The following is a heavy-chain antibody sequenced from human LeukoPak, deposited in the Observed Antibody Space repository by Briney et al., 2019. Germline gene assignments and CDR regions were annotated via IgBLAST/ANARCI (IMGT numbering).Heavy chain of an antibody. CDR3: VVAGTTFHYLDY. CDR1: GYTFTGYD. CDR2: INPNSGGT. V-gene: IGHV1-2*02. Sequence: ASVKVSCKASGYTFTGYDMHWVRQAPGQGLELMGLINPNSGGTSYAQRFQGRVTMTRDTSSSTAYMEVNSLRSDDTAVYYCVVAGTTFHYLDYWGQGSLVTVSS. D-gene: IGHD6-19*01. J-gene: IGHJ4*02.